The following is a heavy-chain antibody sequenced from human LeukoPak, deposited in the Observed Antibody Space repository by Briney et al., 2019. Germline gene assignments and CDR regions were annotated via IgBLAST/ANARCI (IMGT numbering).Heavy chain of an antibody. J-gene: IGHJ4*02. D-gene: IGHD3-10*01. V-gene: IGHV3-23*01. CDR3: AKVRHPYGPPDQYFDH. CDR1: GFTFCNYA. Sequence: PGGSLRLSCAASGFTFCNYAMSWVRQAPGKGLEWVSAISGSGGGTYYADSVRGRFTISRDNSKNTLNLQMNSLRAEDTAVYYCAKVRHPYGPPDQYFDHWGQGTLVTVSS. CDR2: ISGSGGGT.